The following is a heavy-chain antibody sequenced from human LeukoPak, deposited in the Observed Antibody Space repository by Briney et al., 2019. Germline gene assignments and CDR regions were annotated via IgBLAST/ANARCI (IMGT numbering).Heavy chain of an antibody. J-gene: IGHJ6*02. Sequence: ASVKVFCKASGYTFTSYDISWVRQATGQGLEWMGWMNPNSGNTGYAQKFQGRVTMTRNTSISTAYMELSSLRSEDTAVYYCARVRGYYYGMDVWGQGTTVTVSS. CDR2: MNPNSGNT. D-gene: IGHD3-10*01. CDR3: ARVRGYYYGMDV. V-gene: IGHV1-8*01. CDR1: GYTFTSYD.